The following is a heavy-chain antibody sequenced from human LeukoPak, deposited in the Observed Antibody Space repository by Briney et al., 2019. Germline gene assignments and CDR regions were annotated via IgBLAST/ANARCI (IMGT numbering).Heavy chain of an antibody. Sequence: PGRSLRLSCVASGFTFDDYAMHWVRQAPGKGLEWASEVSWNSGIIDYADSVKGRFTISRDSAKNSLYLQMNSLKPEDTALYYCAKDRTYRGGVLDSWGQGTLVTVSS. CDR2: VSWNSGII. CDR3: AKDRTYRGGVLDS. D-gene: IGHD3-16*01. CDR1: GFTFDDYA. V-gene: IGHV3-9*01. J-gene: IGHJ4*02.